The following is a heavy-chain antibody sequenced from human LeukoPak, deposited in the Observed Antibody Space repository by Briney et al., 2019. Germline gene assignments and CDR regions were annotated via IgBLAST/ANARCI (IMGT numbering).Heavy chain of an antibody. CDR2: IYTSGST. CDR1: GYSISSSYY. J-gene: IGHJ5*02. V-gene: IGHV4-61*02. CDR3: ARNFGPSGFDP. Sequence: KSSETLSLTCAVSGYSISSSYYWSWIRQPAGKGLEWIGRIYTSGSTNYNPSLKSRVTISVDTSKNQFSLKLSSVTAADTAVYYCARNFGPSGFDPWGQGTLVTVSS. D-gene: IGHD3-10*01.